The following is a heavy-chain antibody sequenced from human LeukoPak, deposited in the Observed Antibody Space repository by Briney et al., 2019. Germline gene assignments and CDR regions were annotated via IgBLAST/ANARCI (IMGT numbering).Heavy chain of an antibody. J-gene: IGHJ6*03. Sequence: SETLSLTCAVYGGSFSGYYWSWIRQPPGKGLEWIGEINHSGSTNYNPSLKSRVTISVDTSKNQFSLKLSSVTAADTAVYYCXXXXRGSQYYYYYYMDVWGKGTTVTVSS. CDR2: INHSGST. CDR1: GGSFSGYY. V-gene: IGHV4-34*01. CDR3: XXXXRGSQYYYYYYMDV. D-gene: IGHD1-26*01.